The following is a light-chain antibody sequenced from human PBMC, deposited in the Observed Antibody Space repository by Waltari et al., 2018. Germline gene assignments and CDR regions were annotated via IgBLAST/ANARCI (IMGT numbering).Light chain of an antibody. CDR3: QHYVRLPVT. CDR1: QRISKY. V-gene: IGKV3-20*01. Sequence: EIVLTQSPGTLSLSPGERATVSCGAGQRISKYFAWSRLQPGQAPRLLIYDASKRATGIPDKFSARWTGTDFSLTISRLEPEDFAVYYCQHYVRLPVTFGQGTKVEIK. J-gene: IGKJ1*01. CDR2: DAS.